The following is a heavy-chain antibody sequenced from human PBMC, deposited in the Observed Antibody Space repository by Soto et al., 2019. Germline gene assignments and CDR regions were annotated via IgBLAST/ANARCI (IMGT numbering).Heavy chain of an antibody. V-gene: IGHV3-21*01. D-gene: IGHD2-2*01. J-gene: IGHJ4*02. Sequence: GGSLRLSCALSGCTFSSYIINWVRQAPGKRLAWVSSISSSSSYIYYADSVKGRFTISRDNAKNSLYLQMNSLRAEDTAVYYCARFPHCSSTSCYSGYYFDYWGQGTLVTVSS. CDR1: GCTFSSYI. CDR3: ARFPHCSSTSCYSGYYFDY. CDR2: ISSSSSYI.